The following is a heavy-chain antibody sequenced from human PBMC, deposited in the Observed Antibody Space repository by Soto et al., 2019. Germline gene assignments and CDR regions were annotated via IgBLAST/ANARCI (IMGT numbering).Heavy chain of an antibody. J-gene: IGHJ4*02. CDR2: IIPIFGTA. D-gene: IGHD4-4*01. CDR1: GGTFSSYA. CDR3: ARLMATVNPYFDY. Sequence: SVKVSCKASGGTFSSYAISWVRQAPGQGLEWMGGIIPIFGTANYAQKFQGRVTITADKSTSTAYMELSSLRSEDTAVYYCARLMATVNPYFDYWGQGTLVTVSS. V-gene: IGHV1-69*06.